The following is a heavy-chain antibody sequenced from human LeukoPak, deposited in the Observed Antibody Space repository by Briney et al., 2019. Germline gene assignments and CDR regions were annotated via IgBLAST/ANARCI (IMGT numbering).Heavy chain of an antibody. J-gene: IGHJ6*02. CDR2: IYYSGST. Sequence: SETLSLTCTVSGGSISSGGYYWNWIRQHPGKGLEWIGYIYYSGSTYYNPSLKSRVTISVDTSNNQFSLKLSSVTAADTAVYYCARASDGLYYYYYGMGVWGQGTTVTVSS. D-gene: IGHD2-2*01. V-gene: IGHV4-31*03. CDR1: GGSISSGGYY. CDR3: ARASDGLYYYYYGMGV.